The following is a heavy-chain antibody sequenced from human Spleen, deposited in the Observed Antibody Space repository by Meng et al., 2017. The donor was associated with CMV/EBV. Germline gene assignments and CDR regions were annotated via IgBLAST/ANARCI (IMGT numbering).Heavy chain of an antibody. J-gene: IGHJ6*02. CDR2: ISVYNGNT. CDR3: ARKTYDVMNRYYYNGLDV. D-gene: IGHD2-21*01. CDR1: GYTFTSYA. V-gene: IGHV1-18*01. Sequence: ASVKVSCKASGYTFTSYAISWMRQAPGQGLEWMGWISVYNGNTKYAQKFQGRVTMTQDTSTSTAYMELRSLTSDDTAVYYCARKTYDVMNRYYYNGLDVWGQGTTVTVSS.